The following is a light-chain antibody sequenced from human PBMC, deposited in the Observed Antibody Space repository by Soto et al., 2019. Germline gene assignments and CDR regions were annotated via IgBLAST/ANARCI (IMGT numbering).Light chain of an antibody. J-gene: IGKJ1*01. Sequence: EIGMTQSPATLSVSPGERATLSGRAGQIVSRNLVWYQQKPGQAPRLLLYDASTRSTGIPDRFSGSGSETEFTITISSMQSEDYAIYYCQQYNNWPPWTFGQGTKVDIK. CDR3: QQYNNWPPWT. CDR1: QIVSRN. CDR2: DAS. V-gene: IGKV3-15*01.